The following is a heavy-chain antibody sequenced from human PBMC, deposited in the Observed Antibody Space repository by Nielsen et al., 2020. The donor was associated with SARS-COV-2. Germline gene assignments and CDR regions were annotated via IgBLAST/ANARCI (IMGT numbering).Heavy chain of an antibody. CDR2: INHSGST. V-gene: IGHV4-34*01. CDR1: GFTFSDHY. Sequence: ESLKISCAASGFTFSDHYMDWVRQAPGKGLEWIGEINHSGSTNYNPSLKSRVTISVDTSKNQFSLKLSSVTAADTAVYYCARGSPRYYYGSGSYRDYWGQGTLVTVSS. D-gene: IGHD3-10*01. J-gene: IGHJ4*02. CDR3: ARGSPRYYYGSGSYRDY.